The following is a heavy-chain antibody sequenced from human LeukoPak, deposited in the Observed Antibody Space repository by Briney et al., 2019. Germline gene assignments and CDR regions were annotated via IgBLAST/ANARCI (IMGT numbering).Heavy chain of an antibody. J-gene: IGHJ4*02. Sequence: GGSLRLSCAASGFTFSSYTMSWVRQAPGKGLEWVSTITTSDGNTYYADSVKGRFTVSRDNSKNTLFLQMNSLRAEDTAEYYCAREGSGSYWGQGTLVTVSS. D-gene: IGHD3-10*01. CDR3: AREGSGSY. CDR2: ITTSDGNT. CDR1: GFTFSSYT. V-gene: IGHV3-23*01.